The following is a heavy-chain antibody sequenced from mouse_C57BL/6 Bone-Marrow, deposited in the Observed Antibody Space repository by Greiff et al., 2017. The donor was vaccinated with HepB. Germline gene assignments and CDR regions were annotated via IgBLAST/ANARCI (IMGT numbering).Heavy chain of an antibody. V-gene: IGHV6-3*01. CDR3: TGVPYLAWFAY. CDR2: IRLKSDNYAT. Sequence: EVMLVESGGGLVQPGGSMKLSCVASGFTFSNYWMNWVRQSPEKGLEWVAQIRLKSDNYATHYAESVKGRFTISRDDSKSSVYLQMNNLRAEDTGIYYCTGVPYLAWFAYWGQGTLVTVSA. D-gene: IGHD5-1*01. J-gene: IGHJ3*01. CDR1: GFTFSNYW.